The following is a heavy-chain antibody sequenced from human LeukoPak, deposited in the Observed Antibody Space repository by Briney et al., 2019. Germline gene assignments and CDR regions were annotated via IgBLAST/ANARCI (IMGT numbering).Heavy chain of an antibody. CDR2: ISSSNSYT. CDR1: GFTFSDYY. D-gene: IGHD1-26*01. J-gene: IGHJ4*02. V-gene: IGHV3-11*05. Sequence: GGSLRLSCAASGFTFSDYYMSWIREAPGKGLEWVSYISSSNSYTNYGDSVKGRFTISRDNAKKSLFLQMNSLRAEDTAVYYCARDDMGAFDYWGQGTLVTVSS. CDR3: ARDDMGAFDY.